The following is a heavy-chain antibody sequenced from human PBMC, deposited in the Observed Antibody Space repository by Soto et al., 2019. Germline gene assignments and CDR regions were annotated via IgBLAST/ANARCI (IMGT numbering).Heavy chain of an antibody. V-gene: IGHV1-69*13. CDR3: AIGGYIDVVVPGRWFDP. Sequence: SVKVSCKASGGSFSNIALNWVRQAPGRGLEWMGGILPMFGTVKYAQKFQARVTITADVSTGAAYMELRSLISEDTAVYYCAIGGYIDVVVPGRWFDPWGQGTLVTVSS. D-gene: IGHD2-21*01. CDR1: GGSFSNIA. J-gene: IGHJ5*02. CDR2: ILPMFGTV.